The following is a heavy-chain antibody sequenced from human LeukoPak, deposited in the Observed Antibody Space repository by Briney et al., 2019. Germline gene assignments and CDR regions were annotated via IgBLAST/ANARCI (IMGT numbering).Heavy chain of an antibody. CDR1: GFSLSTSGMC. V-gene: IGHV2-70*11. D-gene: IGHD3-10*01. J-gene: IGHJ4*02. CDR3: ARIPCKQAAYGSGSYYETADY. Sequence: QSGPTLVNPTQTLTLTCTFSGFSLSTSGMCVSWIRQPPGKALEWLARIDWDDDKYYSTSLKTRLTISKDTSKNQVVLTMTNMDPVDTATYYCARIPCKQAAYGSGSYYETADYWGQGTLVTVSS. CDR2: IDWDDDK.